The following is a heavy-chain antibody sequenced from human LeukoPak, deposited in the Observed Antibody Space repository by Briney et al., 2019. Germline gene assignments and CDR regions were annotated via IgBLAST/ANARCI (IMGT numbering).Heavy chain of an antibody. Sequence: SETLSLTCAVYGGSFSGYYWSWIRQPPGKGLEWIGEINHSGSTNYNPSLKSRVTISVDTSKNQFSLELSSVTAADTAVYYCARGTVPMVRGFDIWGQGTMVTVS. D-gene: IGHD3-10*01. V-gene: IGHV4-34*01. J-gene: IGHJ3*02. CDR2: INHSGST. CDR3: ARGTVPMVRGFDI. CDR1: GGSFSGYY.